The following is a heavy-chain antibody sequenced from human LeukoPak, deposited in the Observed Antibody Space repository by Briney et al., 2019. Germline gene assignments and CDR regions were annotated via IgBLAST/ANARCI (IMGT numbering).Heavy chain of an antibody. D-gene: IGHD6-19*01. CDR1: GYTFTYYW. J-gene: IGHJ4*02. CDR2: IYPGDSDT. Sequence: GESLKISCKGSGYTFTYYWIGWVRQMSGKGLEWMGVIYPGDSDTRYSPSFQGQVTISADKSISTANLQWSSLKASDTAMYYCARRIGSGWYDYWGQGTLVTVSS. V-gene: IGHV5-51*01. CDR3: ARRIGSGWYDY.